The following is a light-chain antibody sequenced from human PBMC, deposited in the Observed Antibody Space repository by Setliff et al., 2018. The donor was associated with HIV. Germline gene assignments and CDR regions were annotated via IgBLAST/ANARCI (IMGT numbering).Light chain of an antibody. J-gene: IGLJ1*01. CDR3: CSNTGSNTFV. CDR2: QAS. CDR1: SGDVGRYTL. V-gene: IGLV2-23*01. Sequence: QSALPQPASVSGSPGQSITISCTGTSGDVGRYTLVSWYQQQPGKPPKLMIYQASKRPSGVSNRFSGSKSGNVASLTISGLQAEDEADYYCCSNTGSNTFVFGTGTKVTVL.